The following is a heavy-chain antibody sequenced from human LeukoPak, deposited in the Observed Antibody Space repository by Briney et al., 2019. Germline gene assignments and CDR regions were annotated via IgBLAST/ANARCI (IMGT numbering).Heavy chain of an antibody. V-gene: IGHV1-18*01. CDR1: GYTFTSYG. D-gene: IGHD1-1*01. CDR2: ISAYNGNT. Sequence: ASVKVSCKASGYTFTSYGISWVRQAPGQGLEWMGWISAYNGNTNYAQKLQGRVTMTTDTSTSTAYMELRSLRSDDTAVYYCARDTGTQVGGQLNWFDPWGQGTLVTVS. CDR3: ARDTGTQVGGQLNWFDP. J-gene: IGHJ5*02.